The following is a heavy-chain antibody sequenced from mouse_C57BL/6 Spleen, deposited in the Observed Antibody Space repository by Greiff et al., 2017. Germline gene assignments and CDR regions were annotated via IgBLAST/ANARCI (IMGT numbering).Heavy chain of an antibody. Sequence: VKLQQPGTELVKPGASVKLSCKASGYTFTSYWMHWVKQRPGQGLEWIGNINPSNGGTNYNEKFKSKATLTVDKSSSTAYMQLSSLTSEDSAVYYGARREETGIRDYAMDDWGKGTSVTVSS. CDR3: ARREETGIRDYAMDD. D-gene: IGHD4-1*01. V-gene: IGHV1-53*01. CDR1: GYTFTSYW. J-gene: IGHJ4*01. CDR2: INPSNGGT.